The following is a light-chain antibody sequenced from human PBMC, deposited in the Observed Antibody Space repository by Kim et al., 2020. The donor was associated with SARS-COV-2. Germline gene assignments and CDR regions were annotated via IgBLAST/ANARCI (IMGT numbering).Light chain of an antibody. J-gene: IGLJ1*01. CDR2: SNN. CDR1: SPNIGSKT. CDR3: AAWDDSLNYV. Sequence: PGRRVTFYCSGSSPNIGSKTVNWYQQLPGTAPKLLIYSNNQRPSGVPDRFSGPKSGTSASLAISGLQSEDEADYYCAAWDDSLNYVFGTGTKVTVL. V-gene: IGLV1-44*01.